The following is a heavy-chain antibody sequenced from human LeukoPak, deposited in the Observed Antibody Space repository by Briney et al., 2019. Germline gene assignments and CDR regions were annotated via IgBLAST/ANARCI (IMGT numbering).Heavy chain of an antibody. V-gene: IGHV3-30-3*01. CDR1: GFTFSSYW. CDR3: ARDGYYDSSGYYPTLGY. D-gene: IGHD3-22*01. CDR2: ISYDGSNK. J-gene: IGHJ4*02. Sequence: PGGSLRLSCAASGFTFSSYWMSWVRQAPGKGLEWVAVISYDGSNKYYADSVKGRFTISRDNSKNTLYLQMNSLRAEDTAAYYCARDGYYDSSGYYPTLGYWGQGTLVTVSS.